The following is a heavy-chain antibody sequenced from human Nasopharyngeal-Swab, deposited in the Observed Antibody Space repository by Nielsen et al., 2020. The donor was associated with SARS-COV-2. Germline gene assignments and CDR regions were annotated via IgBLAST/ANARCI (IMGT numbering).Heavy chain of an antibody. CDR2: ISYDGSNK. V-gene: IGHV3-30-3*01. Sequence: GGSLRLSCAASGFTFSSYAMHWVRQAPGKGLEWVAVISYDGSNKYYAGSVKGRFTISRDNSKNTLYLQMNSLRAEDTAVYYCARFNYYDSSGHDAFDIWGQGTTVTVSS. CDR1: GFTFSSYA. D-gene: IGHD3-22*01. J-gene: IGHJ3*02. CDR3: ARFNYYDSSGHDAFDI.